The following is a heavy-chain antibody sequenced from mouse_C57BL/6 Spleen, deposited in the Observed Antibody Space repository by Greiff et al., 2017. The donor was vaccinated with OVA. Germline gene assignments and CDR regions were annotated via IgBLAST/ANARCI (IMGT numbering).Heavy chain of an antibody. D-gene: IGHD2-5*01. CDR1: GYTFTDYE. V-gene: IGHV1-15*01. CDR3: TRSYSNYDY. Sequence: QVHVKQSGAELVRPGASVTLSCKASGYTFTDYEMHWVKQTPVHGLEWIGAIDPETGGTAYNQKFKGKAILTADKSSSTAYMELRSLTSEDSAVYYCTRSYSNYDYWGQGTTLTVSS. J-gene: IGHJ2*01. CDR2: IDPETGGT.